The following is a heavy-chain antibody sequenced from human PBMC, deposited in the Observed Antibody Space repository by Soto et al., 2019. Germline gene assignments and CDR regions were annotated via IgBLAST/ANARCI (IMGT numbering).Heavy chain of an antibody. CDR1: GGTFNNYV. J-gene: IGHJ4*02. V-gene: IGHV1-69*06. Sequence: ASVKVSCKASGGTFNNYVINWVRQAPGQGLEWMGGIIPIFGTANYAQKFQGRVTITADKSTSTAYMELNSLRSEDTAVYYCAGRCDSTSCLAHFDYWGQGILVTVSS. D-gene: IGHD2-2*01. CDR3: AGRCDSTSCLAHFDY. CDR2: IIPIFGTA.